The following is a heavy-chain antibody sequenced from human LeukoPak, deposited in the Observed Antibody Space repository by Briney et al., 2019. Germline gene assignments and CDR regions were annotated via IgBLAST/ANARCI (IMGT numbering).Heavy chain of an antibody. J-gene: IGHJ4*02. D-gene: IGHD3-3*01. Sequence: GGSLTLSCAASGFTFSSYAMSWVRQAPGKGLQWVSAISGSGGSTYYADSVEGRFTISRDNSRNTLYLQMNSLRAEDTAVYYCATQTYYDFWSGYLFDYWGQGTLVTVSS. V-gene: IGHV3-23*01. CDR2: ISGSGGST. CDR1: GFTFSSYA. CDR3: ATQTYYDFWSGYLFDY.